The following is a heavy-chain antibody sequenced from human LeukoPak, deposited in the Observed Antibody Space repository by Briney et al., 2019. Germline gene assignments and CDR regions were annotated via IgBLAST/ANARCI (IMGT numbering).Heavy chain of an antibody. D-gene: IGHD3-3*01. CDR3: ARMTFWSGLDY. CDR1: GGSINNNY. CDR2: IFYSGIP. J-gene: IGHJ4*02. V-gene: IGHV4-59*01. Sequence: SETLSLTCTVSGGSINNNYWSWIRQPPGKGLELLGYIFYSGIPIYNPSLKIRVSISVDTSNNQFSLRLSSVIAADTAAYYCARMTFWSGLDYWGQGTLVAVSS.